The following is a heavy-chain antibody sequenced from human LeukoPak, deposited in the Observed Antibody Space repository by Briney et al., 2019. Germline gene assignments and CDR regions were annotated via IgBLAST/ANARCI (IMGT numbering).Heavy chain of an antibody. CDR2: IYYSGST. CDR3: ARQVGYSSGWYDY. D-gene: IGHD6-19*01. J-gene: IGHJ4*02. V-gene: IGHV4-39*01. Sequence: NSSETLSLTCTVSGGSISSSSYFWGWIRQPPGKGLEWIGSIYYSGSTYYNPSLESRVTISVDTSKNQFSLKLSSMTAADTAVYYCARQVGYSSGWYDYWGQGALVTASS. CDR1: GGSISSSSYF.